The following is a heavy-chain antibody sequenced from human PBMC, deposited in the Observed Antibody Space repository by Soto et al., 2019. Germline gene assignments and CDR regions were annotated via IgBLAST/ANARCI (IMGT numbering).Heavy chain of an antibody. D-gene: IGHD4-17*01. CDR2: FDPEDGET. J-gene: IGHJ4*02. Sequence: GASMKVSCKVSGYTLTELSMHWVRQAPGKGLEWVGGFDPEDGETIYAQKFQGRVTMTEDTSTDTAYMELSSLRSEDTAVYYCATGGAGYTVTTFDYWGQGTLVTVSS. V-gene: IGHV1-24*01. CDR1: GYTLTELS. CDR3: ATGGAGYTVTTFDY.